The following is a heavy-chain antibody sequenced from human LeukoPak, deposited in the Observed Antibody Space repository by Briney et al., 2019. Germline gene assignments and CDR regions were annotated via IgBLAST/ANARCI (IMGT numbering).Heavy chain of an antibody. CDR2: ISDSGGST. J-gene: IGHJ4*02. CDR3: AKRGVVIRVILVGFHKEAYYFDS. V-gene: IGHV3-23*01. D-gene: IGHD3-22*01. Sequence: GGSLRLSCAVSGITLSNYGMSWVRQAPGKGLEWVEGISDSGGSTNYADSVKGRFTISRDNPKNTRYLQMNSLRAEDTAVYFCAKRGVVIRVILVGFHKEAYYFDSWGQGVLVTVSS. CDR1: GITLSNYG.